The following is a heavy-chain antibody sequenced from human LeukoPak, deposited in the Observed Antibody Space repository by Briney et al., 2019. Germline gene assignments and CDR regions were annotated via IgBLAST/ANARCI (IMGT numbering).Heavy chain of an antibody. Sequence: PGGSLRLSCAASGFTVSSNYLSWVRQAPGKGLEWVSVTYTGGSTYYADSVKGRFTISRDNSKNTLYLQMNSLRAEGTAVYYCAKAKPGYSSGWPLDYWGQGTLVTVSS. J-gene: IGHJ4*02. CDR1: GFTVSSNY. V-gene: IGHV3-53*01. CDR2: TYTGGST. D-gene: IGHD6-19*01. CDR3: AKAKPGYSSGWPLDY.